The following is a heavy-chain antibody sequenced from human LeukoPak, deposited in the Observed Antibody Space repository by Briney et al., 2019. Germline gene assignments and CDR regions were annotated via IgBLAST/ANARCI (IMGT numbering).Heavy chain of an antibody. CDR2: INPDGGEE. V-gene: IGHV3-7*02. CDR3: ASGYMYGSDY. Sequence: GGSLRLSCAVSGLTFSNYWMNWVRQAPGKGLEWVANINPDGGEERYVDSVKGRFTISRDNAKNSLYLQVNSLRAEDTAVYYCASGYMYGSDYWGQGTLVTVSS. CDR1: GLTFSNYW. J-gene: IGHJ4*02. D-gene: IGHD5-18*01.